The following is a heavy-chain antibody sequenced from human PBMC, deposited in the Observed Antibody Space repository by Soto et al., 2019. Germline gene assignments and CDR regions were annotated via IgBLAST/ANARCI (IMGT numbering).Heavy chain of an antibody. J-gene: IGHJ6*02. CDR1: GFTFSSYN. Sequence: GGSLRLSCAASGFTFSSYNMHWVRQAPGKGLEWVAVISYDGSNKYYADSVKGRFTISRDNSKNTLYLQMNSLRAEDTAVYYCASVLRFLEWLPLGYYYGMDVWGQGTTVTV. D-gene: IGHD3-3*01. CDR3: ASVLRFLEWLPLGYYYGMDV. V-gene: IGHV3-30*03. CDR2: ISYDGSNK.